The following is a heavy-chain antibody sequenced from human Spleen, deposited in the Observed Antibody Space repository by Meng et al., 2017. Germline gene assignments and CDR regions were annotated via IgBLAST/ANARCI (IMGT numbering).Heavy chain of an antibody. D-gene: IGHD3-10*01. J-gene: IGHJ3*02. CDR3: ARHILWFGENAFDI. Sequence: GGSLRLSCAASGFTFSSYEMNWVCQAPGKGLEWISYISPSGNTVYYADFVKGRFTISRDNAKNSLYLQMNSLRAEDTAVYYCARHILWFGENAFDIWGQGTMVTVSS. V-gene: IGHV3-48*03. CDR1: GFTFSSYE. CDR2: ISPSGNTV.